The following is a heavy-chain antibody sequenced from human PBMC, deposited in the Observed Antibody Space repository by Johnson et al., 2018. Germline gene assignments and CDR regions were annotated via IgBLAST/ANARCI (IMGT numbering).Heavy chain of an antibody. CDR2: ISWNSGSI. Sequence: VQLVESGGGLVQPGRSLRLSCAASGFIFDDYGMHWVRQAPGKGLEWVSGISWNSGSIGYADSVKGRFTISRDNAKNSLYLQMNSLRPEDTALYYCAKDTYGDFYYGMDVWGQGTTVTVSS. CDR3: AKDTYGDFYYGMDV. V-gene: IGHV3-9*01. CDR1: GFIFDDYG. D-gene: IGHD4/OR15-4a*01. J-gene: IGHJ6*02.